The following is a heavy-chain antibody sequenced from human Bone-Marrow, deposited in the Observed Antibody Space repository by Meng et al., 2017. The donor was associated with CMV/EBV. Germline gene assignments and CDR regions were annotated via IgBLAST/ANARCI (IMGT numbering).Heavy chain of an antibody. CDR2: IRYDGSNK. V-gene: IGHV3-30*02. CDR1: FSSYG. Sequence: FSSYGMHWVLQAPGKGLEWVAFIRYDGSNKYYADSVKGRFTISRDNSKNTLYLQMNSLRAEDTAVYYCAKDPPRYCSGGSCYFNWFDPWGQGTLVTVSS. CDR3: AKDPPRYCSGGSCYFNWFDP. J-gene: IGHJ5*02. D-gene: IGHD2-15*01.